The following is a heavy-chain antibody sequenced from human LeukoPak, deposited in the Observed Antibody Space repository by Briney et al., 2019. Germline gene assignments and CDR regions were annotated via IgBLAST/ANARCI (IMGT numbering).Heavy chain of an antibody. D-gene: IGHD6-13*01. CDR3: ARDARQQLANWFDP. V-gene: IGHV1-2*02. CDR1: GYTFTGYY. CDR2: INPNSGGT. Sequence: ASVKVSCKASGYTFTGYYMHWVRQAPGQGLEWMGWINPNSGGTNYAQKFQGRVTMTRDTSISTAYMELSSLRSEDTAVYYCARDARQQLANWFDPWGQGTLVTVSS. J-gene: IGHJ5*02.